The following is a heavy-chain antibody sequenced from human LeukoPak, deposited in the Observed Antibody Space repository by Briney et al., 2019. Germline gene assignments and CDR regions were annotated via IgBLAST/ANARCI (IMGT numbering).Heavy chain of an antibody. D-gene: IGHD3-10*01. CDR3: ARSITMVRGVNDY. J-gene: IGHJ4*02. Sequence: GGSLRLSCAASGFTFSSYAMHWVRQAPGKGLEWVAVISYDGSNKYYADSVKGRFTISRDNSKNTLYLQMNSLRAEDTAVYYCARSITMVRGVNDYWGQGTLVTVSS. V-gene: IGHV3-30-3*01. CDR1: GFTFSSYA. CDR2: ISYDGSNK.